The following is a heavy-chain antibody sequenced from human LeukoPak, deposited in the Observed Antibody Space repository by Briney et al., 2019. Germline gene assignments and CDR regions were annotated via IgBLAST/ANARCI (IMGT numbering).Heavy chain of an antibody. Sequence: SETLSLTCTVSGGSISSYYWGWIRQPPGKGLEWIGYIYYSGSTNYNPSLKSRVTISVDTSKNQFSLKLSSVTAADTAVYYCARMYSSGYDAFDIWGQGTMVTVSS. CDR3: ARMYSSGYDAFDI. D-gene: IGHD6-19*01. V-gene: IGHV4-59*01. CDR1: GGSISSYY. J-gene: IGHJ3*02. CDR2: IYYSGST.